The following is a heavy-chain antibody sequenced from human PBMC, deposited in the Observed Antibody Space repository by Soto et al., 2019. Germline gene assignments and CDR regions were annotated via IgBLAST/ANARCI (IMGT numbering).Heavy chain of an antibody. CDR2: IYYSGST. D-gene: IGHD3-22*01. CDR1: GGSISSYY. CDR3: ARGSMIAPTLFDY. Sequence: PSETLSLTCTVSGGSISSYYWSWIRQPPGKGLEWIGYIYYSGSTNYNPSLKSRVTISVDTSKNQFSLKLSSVTAADTAVYYCARGSMIAPTLFDYWGQGTLVTVS. J-gene: IGHJ4*02. V-gene: IGHV4-59*01.